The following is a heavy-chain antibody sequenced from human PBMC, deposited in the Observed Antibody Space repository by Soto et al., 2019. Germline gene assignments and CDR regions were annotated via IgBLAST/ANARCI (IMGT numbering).Heavy chain of an antibody. CDR2: VHHSSTT. D-gene: IGHD3-16*02. Sequence: QVQLQESGPGLVKPSGTLSLTCAVSGGSVNTGYWWSWVRQPPGKGLEWIWEVHHSSTTNYIQSLTSRLTMSVDKSDNQVSLELNSAAAADTAVYHCARGVSYRWVYWGQETLVTVSS. V-gene: IGHV4-4*02. CDR1: GGSVNTGYW. J-gene: IGHJ4*02. CDR3: ARGVSYRWVY.